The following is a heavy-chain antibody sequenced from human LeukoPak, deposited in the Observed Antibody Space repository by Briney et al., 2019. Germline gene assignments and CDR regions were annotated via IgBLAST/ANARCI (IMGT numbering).Heavy chain of an antibody. D-gene: IGHD3-10*01. Sequence: SETLSLTCTVSGGSISSSSYYWGWIRQPPGKGLEWIGSIYFSGSTDYNPSLKSRVTISVDTSKNQFSVKLTSVTAADTAVYYCARQGSSGAFDIWGQGTMISVSS. V-gene: IGHV4-39*01. CDR3: ARQGSSGAFDI. CDR1: GGSISSSSYY. J-gene: IGHJ3*02. CDR2: IYFSGST.